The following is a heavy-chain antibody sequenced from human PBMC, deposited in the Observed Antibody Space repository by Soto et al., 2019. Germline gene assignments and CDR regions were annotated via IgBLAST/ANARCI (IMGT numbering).Heavy chain of an antibody. Sequence: QVQLVESGGGVVQPGRSLRLSCAASGFTFSSYGMHWVRQAPGKGLEWVAVISYDGSNKYYADSVKGRFTISRDNSKNTLYLQIIRLRARDTAVYYCVKDSQPQITILGVVIVYYSYGMDVWGQGTTVTVSS. CDR2: ISYDGSNK. J-gene: IGHJ6*02. D-gene: IGHD3-3*01. CDR3: VKDSQPQITILGVVIVYYSYGMDV. CDR1: GFTFSSYG. V-gene: IGHV3-30*18.